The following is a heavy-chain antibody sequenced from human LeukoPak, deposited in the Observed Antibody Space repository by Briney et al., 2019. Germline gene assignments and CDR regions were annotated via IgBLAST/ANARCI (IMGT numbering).Heavy chain of an antibody. D-gene: IGHD3-9*01. CDR3: ARRLLTGYYHPNTGSAFDI. V-gene: IGHV5-51*01. CDR2: IYPGDSDT. Sequence: GESLKISCKGSGYSFTSYWIGWVRQMPGKGLEWMGIIYPGDSDTRYSPSFQGQVTISADKSISTAYLQWSSLKASDTAMYYCARRLLTGYYHPNTGSAFDIWGQGTMVTVSS. J-gene: IGHJ3*02. CDR1: GYSFTSYW.